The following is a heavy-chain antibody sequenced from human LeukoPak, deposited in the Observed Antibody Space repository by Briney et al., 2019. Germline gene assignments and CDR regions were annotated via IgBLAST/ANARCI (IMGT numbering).Heavy chain of an antibody. Sequence: SETLSLTCTVSGGSVSSGSYYWSWIRQPPGRGLEWIAYIHYSGSAAYNPSLKSRVTISRDMSANQFSLKMTSVTAADTAVYFCARDMGAPDYGSYSVDYWGQGTLVTVSS. J-gene: IGHJ4*02. CDR2: IHYSGSA. CDR3: ARDMGAPDYGSYSVDY. CDR1: GGSVSSGSYY. V-gene: IGHV4-61*01. D-gene: IGHD4-23*01.